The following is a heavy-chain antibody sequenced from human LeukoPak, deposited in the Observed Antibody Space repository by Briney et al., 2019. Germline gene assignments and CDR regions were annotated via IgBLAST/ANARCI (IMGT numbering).Heavy chain of an antibody. CDR1: GFTFSNYA. D-gene: IGHD4-17*01. CDR3: AVDTTGDY. Sequence: PGGSLRLSCAASGFTFSNYAMSWVRQAPGKGLEWVSAISGSGGGTYYADSVKGRFTISRDNSKNTLYLQMNSLRADDTAVYYCAVDTTGDYWGQGTLVTVSS. V-gene: IGHV3-23*01. J-gene: IGHJ4*02. CDR2: ISGSGGGT.